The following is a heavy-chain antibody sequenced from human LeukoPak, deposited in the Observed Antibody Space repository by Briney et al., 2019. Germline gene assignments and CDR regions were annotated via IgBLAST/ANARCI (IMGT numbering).Heavy chain of an antibody. CDR3: AHMGASGVDY. J-gene: IGHJ4*02. D-gene: IGHD1-26*01. CDR2: IILILGIA. V-gene: IGHV1-69*02. Sequence: EASVKVSCKASGGTFSSYTISWVRQAPGQGLERLGRIILILGIANYAQKLQGRVTITADESPSTAYMELSSLRSADTAVCYFAHMGASGVDYWGQGTLVTVSS. CDR1: GGTFSSYT.